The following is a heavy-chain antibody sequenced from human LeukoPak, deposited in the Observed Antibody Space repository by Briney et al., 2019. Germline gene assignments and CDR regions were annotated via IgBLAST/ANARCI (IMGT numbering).Heavy chain of an antibody. CDR3: VDPFDY. CDR1: GFTFSNYA. Sequence: GGSLRLSCSASGFTFSNYAMHWVRQAPGKGLEYVSAISSDGGSTYYADSVKGRFTISRDNSKNTLYLQMTSLRAEDTAVYYYVDPFDYWGQGTLVTVSS. V-gene: IGHV3-64D*06. J-gene: IGHJ4*02. CDR2: ISSDGGST.